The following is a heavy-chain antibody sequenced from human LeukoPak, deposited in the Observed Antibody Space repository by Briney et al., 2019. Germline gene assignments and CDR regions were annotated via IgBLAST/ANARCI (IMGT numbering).Heavy chain of an antibody. CDR3: AKDRF. J-gene: IGHJ4*02. Sequence: GVSVRLSCAASGFTFSSYAMIWVPQAPGKGMEWVSGISGGGGSTYYADSVKGRFTISRDNSKNTLYLKMNSLRAEDTAGYYCAKDRFWGQGTLVTVSS. CDR1: GFTFSSYA. CDR2: ISGGGGST. D-gene: IGHD3-3*01. V-gene: IGHV3-23*01.